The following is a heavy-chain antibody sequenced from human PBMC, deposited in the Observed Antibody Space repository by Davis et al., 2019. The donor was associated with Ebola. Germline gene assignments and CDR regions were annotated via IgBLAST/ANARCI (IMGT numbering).Heavy chain of an antibody. CDR3: ARASPPEYNVWSRNPHYHYFTMDV. J-gene: IGHJ6*02. CDR1: GYTFTGYY. CDR2: INPNNGDT. V-gene: IGHV1-2*02. D-gene: IGHD2-8*01. Sequence: ASVKVSCKASGYTFTGYYIHWVRQAPGQRLEWMGWINPNNGDTKLAQRFQGRVTMTRDTSNGTAYMELSRLRSDDTAVFLCARASPPEYNVWSRNPHYHYFTMDVWGQGTTVTVSS.